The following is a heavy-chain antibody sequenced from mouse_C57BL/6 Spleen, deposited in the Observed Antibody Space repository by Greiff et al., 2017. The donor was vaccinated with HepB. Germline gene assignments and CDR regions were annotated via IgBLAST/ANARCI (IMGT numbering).Heavy chain of an antibody. CDR2: IDPETGGT. D-gene: IGHD1-1*01. CDR3: TRKRYGSRHWYFDV. Sequence: VQLQQSGAELVRPGASVTLSCKASGYTFTDYEMHWVKQTPVHGLEWIGAIDPETGGTAYNQKFKGKAILTADKSSSTAYMELRSLTSEDSAVYYCTRKRYGSRHWYFDVWGTGTTVTVSS. J-gene: IGHJ1*03. CDR1: GYTFTDYE. V-gene: IGHV1-15*01.